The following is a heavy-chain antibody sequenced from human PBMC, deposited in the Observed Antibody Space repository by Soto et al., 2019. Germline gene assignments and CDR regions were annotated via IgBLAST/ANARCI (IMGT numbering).Heavy chain of an antibody. D-gene: IGHD3-16*01. CDR3: VLTFGAVPALDY. Sequence: QVQLVQSGAEVKKPGSSVKVSCKASGGTFSSYAISWVRQAPGQGLEWMGGIIPIFGTAHYAQKFQGRVTITADESTTTSYIELGSLSSEDTAVYYGVLTFGAVPALDYWGQGTLVTLSS. CDR1: GGTFSSYA. CDR2: IIPIFGTA. J-gene: IGHJ4*02. V-gene: IGHV1-69*12.